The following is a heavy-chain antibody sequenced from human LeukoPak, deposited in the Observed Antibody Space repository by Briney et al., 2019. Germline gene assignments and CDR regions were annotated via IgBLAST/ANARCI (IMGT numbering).Heavy chain of an antibody. CDR2: ISSSGSTI. CDR1: GFTFSSYE. Sequence: GGSLRLSCAASGFTFSSYEMNWVRQAPGKGLEWVSYISSSGSTIYYADSVKGRFTISRDNAKNSLYLQMNSLRAEDTAVYYCSRANNDSPWGTFVDYWGQGTMVTVSS. D-gene: IGHD1-1*01. CDR3: SRANNDSPWGTFVDY. J-gene: IGHJ4*02. V-gene: IGHV3-48*03.